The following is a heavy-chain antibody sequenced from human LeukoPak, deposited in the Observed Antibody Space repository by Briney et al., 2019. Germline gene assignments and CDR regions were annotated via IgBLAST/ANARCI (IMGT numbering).Heavy chain of an antibody. CDR3: AKVLSEHDSSGYYYEGRRDGFDY. CDR2: INPSGGST. D-gene: IGHD3-22*01. J-gene: IGHJ4*02. Sequence: ASVKVSCKASGYTFTSYYMHWVRQAPGQGLEWMGIINPSGGSTSYAQKFQGRVTMTRDTSTSTVYMELSSLRSEDTAVYYCAKVLSEHDSSGYYYEGRRDGFDYWGQGTLVTVSS. CDR1: GYTFTSYY. V-gene: IGHV1-46*01.